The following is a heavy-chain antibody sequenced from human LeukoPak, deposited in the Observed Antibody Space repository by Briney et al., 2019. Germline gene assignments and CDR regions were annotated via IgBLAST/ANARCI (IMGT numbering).Heavy chain of an antibody. V-gene: IGHV3-33*06. J-gene: IGHJ4*02. CDR1: GFTFSSYG. Sequence: PGGSLRLSCAASGFTFSSYGMHWVGQAPGKGLEWVAVVWDDGSSQNYADSVKGRFTISRDNSKNMLYLQMNSLRAEDTAVYFCAKDQWNPDYWGQGTLVSVSS. D-gene: IGHD6-19*01. CDR2: VWDDGSSQ. CDR3: AKDQWNPDY.